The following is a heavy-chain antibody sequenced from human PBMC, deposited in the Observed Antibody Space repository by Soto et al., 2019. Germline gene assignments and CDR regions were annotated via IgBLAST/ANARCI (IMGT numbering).Heavy chain of an antibody. V-gene: IGHV1-69*02. CDR2: IIPILGIA. CDR3: ARVAVVVDGDYVLDYYYGMDV. CDR1: GGTFSSYT. J-gene: IGHJ6*02. D-gene: IGHD4-17*01. Sequence: QVQLVQSGAEVKKPGSSVKVSCKASGGTFSSYTISWVRQAPGQGLEWMGRIIPILGIANYAPKFQGRVTITADKSPSTAYMELSSLRSEDTAVYSCARVAVVVDGDYVLDYYYGMDVWGQGTTVTVSS.